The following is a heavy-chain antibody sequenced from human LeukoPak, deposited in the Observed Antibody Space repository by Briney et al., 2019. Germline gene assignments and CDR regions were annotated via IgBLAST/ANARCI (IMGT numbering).Heavy chain of an antibody. CDR2: ISWNSGSI. V-gene: IGHV3-9*03. D-gene: IGHD6-6*01. CDR3: AKDIAARREYYFDY. CDR1: GFTFSSYA. Sequence: PGGSLRLSCAASGFTFSSYAMSWVRQAPGKGLEWVSGISWNSGSIGYADSVKGRFTISRDNAKNSLYLQMNSLRAEDMALYYCAKDIAARREYYFDYWGQGTLATVSS. J-gene: IGHJ4*02.